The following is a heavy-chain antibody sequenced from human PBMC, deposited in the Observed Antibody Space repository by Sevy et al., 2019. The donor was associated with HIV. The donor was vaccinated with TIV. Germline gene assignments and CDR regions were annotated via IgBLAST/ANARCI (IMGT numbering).Heavy chain of an antibody. CDR3: ARGGATTDY. V-gene: IGHV3-7*01. J-gene: IGHJ4*02. D-gene: IGHD1-26*01. CDR2: IKQDESEK. Sequence: GGSLRLSCVASGFTFTNYWISWVRQTPGKGLEWVATIKQDESEKYYLDSVKGRFAISRDNGKNSLYLQMNSLRAEDTAVYYCARGGATTDYWGQGTLVTVSS. CDR1: GFTFTNYW.